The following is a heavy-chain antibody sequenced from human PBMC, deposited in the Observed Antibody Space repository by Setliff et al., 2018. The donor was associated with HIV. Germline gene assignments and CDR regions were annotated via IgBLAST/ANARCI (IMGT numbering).Heavy chain of an antibody. V-gene: IGHV4-34*01. Sequence: SETLSLTCDVYGGSFSGYYWSWIRQPPGKGLEWIGKINHSGSTNYNPSLKSRVTISVDTSKNQFSLKLGSVTAADTAVYYCAKDRGYNYGHYAFDIWGQGTMVTVSS. CDR2: INHSGST. D-gene: IGHD5-18*01. CDR1: GGSFSGYY. CDR3: AKDRGYNYGHYAFDI. J-gene: IGHJ3*02.